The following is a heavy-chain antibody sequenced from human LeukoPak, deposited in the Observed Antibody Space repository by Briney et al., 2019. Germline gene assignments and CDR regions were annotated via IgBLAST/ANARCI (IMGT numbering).Heavy chain of an antibody. D-gene: IGHD5-18*01. CDR3: ARGGGRLWLKDYYYYGMDV. CDR1: GGTFSSYA. J-gene: IGHJ6*02. CDR2: IIPIFGTA. V-gene: IGHV1-69*01. Sequence: ASVKVSCKASGGTFSSYAISWVRQAPGQGLEWMGGIIPIFGTANYAQKFQGRVTITADESTSTAYMELSSLRSEDTAVYYCARGGGRLWLKDYYYYGMDVWGQGTTVTVSS.